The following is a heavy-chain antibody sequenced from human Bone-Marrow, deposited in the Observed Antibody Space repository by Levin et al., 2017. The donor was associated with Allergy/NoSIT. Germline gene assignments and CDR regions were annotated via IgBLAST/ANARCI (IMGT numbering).Heavy chain of an antibody. D-gene: IGHD3-10*01. J-gene: IGHJ4*02. CDR3: ARDPFAYNFGSGSYLDY. CDR2: INRGGSST. Sequence: GGSLRLSCAASGFAFSNYWMHWVRQAPGKGLVWVSRINRGGSSTTYADSVKGRFTISRDNAKNTLYLQMNSLRAEDTAVYYCARDPFAYNFGSGSYLDYWGQGTLFSVSS. CDR1: GFAFSNYW. V-gene: IGHV3-74*01.